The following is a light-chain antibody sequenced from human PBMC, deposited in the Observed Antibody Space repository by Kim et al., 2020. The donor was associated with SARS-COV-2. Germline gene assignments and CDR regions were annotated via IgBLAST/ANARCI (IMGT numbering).Light chain of an antibody. Sequence: SVGDRVNITCRASQGISSYLNWYQLKPGKAPKLLICATSSLQSGVPSRFSGSGSETDFTLTISSLQPEGFATYYCQQSYSTPVWRCGQETKMDIK. V-gene: IGKV1-39*01. CDR3: QQSYSTPVWR. J-gene: IGKJ1*01. CDR1: QGISSY. CDR2: ATS.